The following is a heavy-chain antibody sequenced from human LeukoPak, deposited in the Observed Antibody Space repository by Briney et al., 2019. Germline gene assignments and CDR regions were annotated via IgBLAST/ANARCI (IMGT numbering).Heavy chain of an antibody. CDR2: VSGSGGST. V-gene: IGHV3-23*01. D-gene: IGHD3-10*02. CDR3: AKDVRSIFNWYDP. CDR1: GFTFSTYA. Sequence: TGGSLRLSCAASGFTFSTYAMSWVRQAPGKGLEWVSAVSGSGGSTYYADSVRGRFTISRDNSKNTLYLQMNSLRAEDTAVYYCAKDVRSIFNWYDPWGQGTLVTVSS. J-gene: IGHJ5*02.